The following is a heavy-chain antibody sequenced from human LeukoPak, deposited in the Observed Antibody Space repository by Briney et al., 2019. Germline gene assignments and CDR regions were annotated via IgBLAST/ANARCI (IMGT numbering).Heavy chain of an antibody. D-gene: IGHD6-13*01. CDR3: AKAPGYSRAQGFDY. CDR1: GFTFSSYA. J-gene: IGHJ4*02. Sequence: GGSLRLSCAASGFTFSSYAMSWVRQAPGKGLEWVSAISGCGGSTYYADSVKGRFTISRDNSKNTLYLQMNSLRAEDTAVYYCAKAPGYSRAQGFDYWGQGTLVTVSS. CDR2: ISGCGGST. V-gene: IGHV3-23*01.